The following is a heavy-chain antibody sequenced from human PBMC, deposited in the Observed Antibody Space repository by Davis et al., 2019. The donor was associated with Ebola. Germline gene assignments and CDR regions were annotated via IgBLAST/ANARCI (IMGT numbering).Heavy chain of an antibody. CDR1: GFTFGSYA. Sequence: GESLKISCASSGFTFGSYAMTWVRQAPGKGLEWVAAITGSGGTTSHADSVKGRFTISRDNSKNTLYLQMNDLRADDTAMYYCAKDFSGSGRYKTCDSWGQGTLVTVSS. V-gene: IGHV3-23*01. CDR2: ITGSGGTT. CDR3: AKDFSGSGRYKTCDS. J-gene: IGHJ4*02. D-gene: IGHD6-19*01.